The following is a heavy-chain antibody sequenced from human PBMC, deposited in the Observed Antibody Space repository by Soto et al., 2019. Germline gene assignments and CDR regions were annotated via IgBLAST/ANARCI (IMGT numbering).Heavy chain of an antibody. D-gene: IGHD3-3*01. J-gene: IGHJ3*02. Sequence: QVQLVESGGGVVQPGGSLRLSCAASGFTFSSYGMHWVRQAPGKGLEWVAVIWYDGSNKYYADSVKGRFTISRDNSKNTLYLQMTSLRAEDTAVYYCARTDSNDAFDIWGQGTMVTVSS. CDR3: ARTDSNDAFDI. V-gene: IGHV3-33*01. CDR1: GFTFSSYG. CDR2: IWYDGSNK.